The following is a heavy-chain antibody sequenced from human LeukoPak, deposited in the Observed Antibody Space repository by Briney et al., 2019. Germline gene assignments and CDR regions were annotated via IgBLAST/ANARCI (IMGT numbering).Heavy chain of an antibody. D-gene: IGHD2-21*01. CDR1: GFTFSSYA. Sequence: PGGSLRLSCAASGFTFSSYAMHWVRQAPGKGLEWVAVISYDGSNKYYADSVKGRFTISRDNSKNTLYLQMNSLRAEDTAVYYCASFHLWGYWGQGTLATVSS. J-gene: IGHJ4*02. CDR3: ASFHLWGY. CDR2: ISYDGSNK. V-gene: IGHV3-30-3*01.